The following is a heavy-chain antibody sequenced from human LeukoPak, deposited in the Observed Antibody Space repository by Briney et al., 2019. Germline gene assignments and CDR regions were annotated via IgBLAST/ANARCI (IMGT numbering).Heavy chain of an antibody. CDR3: ARVPITMVRGVITYYFDY. D-gene: IGHD3-10*01. CDR2: IYYSGNT. CDR1: GGSISTYY. V-gene: IGHV4-59*01. Sequence: PSETLSLTCTVSGGSISTYYWSWIRQPPGKGLEWIGYIYYSGNTSSNPSLKSRVTISADTSKNQISLKLSSVTAADAAVYYCARVPITMVRGVITYYFDYWGQGTLVTVSS. J-gene: IGHJ4*02.